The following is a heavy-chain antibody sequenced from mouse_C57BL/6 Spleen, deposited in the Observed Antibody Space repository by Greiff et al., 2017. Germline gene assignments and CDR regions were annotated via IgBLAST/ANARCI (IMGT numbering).Heavy chain of an antibody. D-gene: IGHD1-1*01. V-gene: IGHV1-64*01. J-gene: IGHJ1*03. CDR1: GYTFTSYW. CDR2: IHPNSGST. CDR3: ARSGSSYGYFDV. Sequence: QVQLQQPGAELVKPGASVKLSCKASGYTFTSYWMHWVKQRPGQGLEWIGMIHPNSGSTNYNEKFKSKATLTVDKSSSTAYMQLSSLPSEDSAVYYCARSGSSYGYFDVWGTGTTVTVSS.